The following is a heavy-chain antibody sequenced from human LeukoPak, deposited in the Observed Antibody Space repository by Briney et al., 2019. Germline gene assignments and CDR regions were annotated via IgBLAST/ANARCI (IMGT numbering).Heavy chain of an antibody. Sequence: KPSETLSLTCTVSGGSISSSSYYWGWIRQPPGKGLEWIGSIYYSGGTYYNPSLKSRVTISVDTSKNQFSLKLSSVTAADTAVYYRARQQQLVHFWFDPWGQGTLVTVSP. CDR2: IYYSGGT. D-gene: IGHD6-13*01. CDR1: GGSISSSSYY. J-gene: IGHJ5*02. CDR3: ARQQQLVHFWFDP. V-gene: IGHV4-39*01.